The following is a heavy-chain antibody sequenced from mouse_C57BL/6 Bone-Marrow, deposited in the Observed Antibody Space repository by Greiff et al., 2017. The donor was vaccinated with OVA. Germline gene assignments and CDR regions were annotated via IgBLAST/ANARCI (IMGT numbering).Heavy chain of an antibody. CDR2: IRSKSSNYAT. D-gene: IGHD2-3*01. CDR3: VRGGDGYYRFAY. J-gene: IGHJ3*01. CDR1: GFTFNTYA. Sequence: DVMLVESGGGLVQPTGSLQLSCAASGFTFNTYAMHWVRQAPGKGLEWVARIRSKSSNYATYYADSVKDRFTISRDDSQSMLYLQMNNLKTEDTAMYFCVRGGDGYYRFAYWGQGTLVTVSA. V-gene: IGHV10-3*01.